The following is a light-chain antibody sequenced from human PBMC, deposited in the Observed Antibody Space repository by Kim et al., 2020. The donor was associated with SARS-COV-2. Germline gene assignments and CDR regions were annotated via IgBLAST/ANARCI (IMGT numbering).Light chain of an antibody. CDR1: QTVGSW. CDR2: DAS. V-gene: IGKV1-5*01. CDR3: QQQNSSPPT. Sequence: DIQMTQSPSTLSASVGDRVTITCRASQTVGSWLAWYQQKPGKAPKNLIYDASSLESGVPSRFSGSRSGTEFTLTISSLQPDDFATYYCQQQNSSPPTFGQGTRLEIK. J-gene: IGKJ5*01.